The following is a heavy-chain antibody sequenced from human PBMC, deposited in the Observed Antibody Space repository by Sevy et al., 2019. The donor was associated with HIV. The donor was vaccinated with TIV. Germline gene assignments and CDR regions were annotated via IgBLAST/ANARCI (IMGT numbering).Heavy chain of an antibody. Sequence: GGCLRLSCTASGFTFGDFAMSWVRQAPGKGLEWVAFLKSKALGGTLNHAASVKGRFTISRDDSKGIAYLQMNDLKTDDTGVYYCTRWQGAPSIFDYWGQGALVTVSS. J-gene: IGHJ4*02. CDR1: GFTFGDFA. CDR2: LKSKALGGTL. D-gene: IGHD1-26*01. CDR3: TRWQGAPSIFDY. V-gene: IGHV3-49*04.